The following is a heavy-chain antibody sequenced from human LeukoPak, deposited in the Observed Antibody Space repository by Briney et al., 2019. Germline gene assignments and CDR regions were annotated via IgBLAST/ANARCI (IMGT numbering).Heavy chain of an antibody. CDR1: GFTVSSNY. CDR2: IYSGGFT. J-gene: IGHJ4*02. D-gene: IGHD5-24*01. CDR3: AREVDGYTVYFDY. Sequence: PGGSLRLSCAASGFTVSSNYMSWVRQAPGKGLEWVSVIYSGGFTYYADSVRGRFTISRDNSKNTLYLQMNSLRAEDTAVYYCAREVDGYTVYFDYWGQGTLVTVSS. V-gene: IGHV3-53*01.